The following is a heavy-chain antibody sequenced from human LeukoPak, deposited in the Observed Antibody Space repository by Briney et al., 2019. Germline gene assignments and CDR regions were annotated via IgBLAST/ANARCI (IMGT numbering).Heavy chain of an antibody. Sequence: ASVKVSCKASGYTFTTYSITWVRQAPGQGLEWMGWISAYNGNTNYAQKLQGRVTMTTDTSTTTAYMELRSLRSDDTAVYYCARAGIWNYDFDYWGQGTLVTVSS. CDR2: ISAYNGNT. J-gene: IGHJ4*02. V-gene: IGHV1-18*01. D-gene: IGHD1-7*01. CDR3: ARAGIWNYDFDY. CDR1: GYTFTTYS.